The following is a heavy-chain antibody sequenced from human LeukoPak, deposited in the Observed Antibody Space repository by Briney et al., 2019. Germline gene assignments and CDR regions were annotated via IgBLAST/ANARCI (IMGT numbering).Heavy chain of an antibody. D-gene: IGHD6-13*01. CDR3: ARESSWSFDY. J-gene: IGHJ4*02. CDR1: GFTFSNYW. V-gene: IGHV3-7*01. Sequence: GGSLRLSCAASGFTFSNYWMSWVRQAPGKGREWGAKIKQDGRDKYYVDSVKGRFTISRDNAENSLYLQMNSLRAEDTAVYYCARESSWSFDYWGQGPLVTVSS. CDR2: IKQDGRDK.